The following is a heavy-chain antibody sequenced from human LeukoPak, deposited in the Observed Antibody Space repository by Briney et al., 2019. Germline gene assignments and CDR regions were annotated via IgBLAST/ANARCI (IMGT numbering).Heavy chain of an antibody. Sequence: SETLSLTCTVSGGSISSSSYYWGWIRQPPGKGLEWIGSIYYSGSTYYNPSLKSRVTISVDTSKNQFSLKLSSVTAADTAVYYCARHLGGARQLYFDYWGQGTLVTVSS. V-gene: IGHV4-39*07. J-gene: IGHJ4*02. CDR2: IYYSGST. CDR3: ARHLGGARQLYFDY. CDR1: GGSISSSSYY. D-gene: IGHD1-1*01.